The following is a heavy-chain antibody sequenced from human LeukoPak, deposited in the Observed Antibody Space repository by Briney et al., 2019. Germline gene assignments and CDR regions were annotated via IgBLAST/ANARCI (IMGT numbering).Heavy chain of an antibody. J-gene: IGHJ4*02. D-gene: IGHD1-26*01. V-gene: IGHV4-38-2*02. CDR1: GYSISSGYY. CDR2: IYHSGST. CDR3: ARDTTKFDY. Sequence: SETLSLTCAVSGYSISSGYYWGWIRPPPGKGLEWIGSIYHSGSTYYNPSLKSRVTISVDTSKNQFSLKLSSVTAADTAVYYCARDTTKFDYWGQGTLVTVSS.